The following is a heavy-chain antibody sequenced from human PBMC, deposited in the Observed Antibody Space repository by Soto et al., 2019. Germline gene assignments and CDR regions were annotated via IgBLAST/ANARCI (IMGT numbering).Heavy chain of an antibody. J-gene: IGHJ3*02. D-gene: IGHD3-9*01. CDR3: AKVSGAEGYDILTGYYIVSRGGAFDI. CDR2: ISGSGGST. Sequence: GGSLRLSCAASGFTFSSYAMSWVRQAPGKGLEWVSAISGSGGSTYYADSVKSRFTISKDNSKNTLYLQMNSLRAEDTAVYYCAKVSGAEGYDILTGYYIVSRGGAFDIWGKGTMVTVSS. V-gene: IGHV3-23*01. CDR1: GFTFSSYA.